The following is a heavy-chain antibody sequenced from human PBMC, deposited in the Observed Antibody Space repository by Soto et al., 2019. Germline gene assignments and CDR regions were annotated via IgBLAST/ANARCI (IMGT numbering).Heavy chain of an antibody. CDR3: ARALGDGYNYPY. CDR1: GYIFTDYY. CDR2: ISPNSEKT. D-gene: IGHD5-12*01. V-gene: IGHV1-2*02. Sequence: ASVKVSCKASGYIFTDYYMHWVRQAPGEGLEWMGWISPNSEKTKIAQRFQGRVTMTTDISTSTSYLELRGLTSDDTAVYYCARALGDGYNYPYWGQGTLVTVSS. J-gene: IGHJ4*02.